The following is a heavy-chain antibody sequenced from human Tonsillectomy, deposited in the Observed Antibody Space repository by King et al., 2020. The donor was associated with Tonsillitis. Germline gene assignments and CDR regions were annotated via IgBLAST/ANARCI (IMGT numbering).Heavy chain of an antibody. J-gene: IGHJ6*02. V-gene: IGHV3-30*18. CDR2: ISYDGSNK. CDR3: AKEGSYSSSWYGRYSYYGMDF. Sequence: QLVQSGGGVVQPGRSLRLSCAASGFTFSSYGMHWVRQAPGKGLEWVAVISYDGSNKYYADSVKGRFTISRDNSKNTLYLQMNSLRAEDTAVYYCAKEGSYSSSWYGRYSYYGMDFWGQGTTVTVSS. CDR1: GFTFSSYG. D-gene: IGHD6-13*01.